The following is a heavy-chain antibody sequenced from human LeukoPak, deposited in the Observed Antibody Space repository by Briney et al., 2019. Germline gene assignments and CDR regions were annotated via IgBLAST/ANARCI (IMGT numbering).Heavy chain of an antibody. D-gene: IGHD6-13*01. J-gene: IGHJ5*01. Sequence: GGSLRLSCAASGFTFTSYAMSWVRHAPGKGMESVSTITVGGSTTYYQDSLKGRFTISRDNSKNTLYLQMNSLRAEDTALYYCARESPVAATGRIWFDSWGQGTLVTVSS. CDR1: GFTFTSYA. CDR2: ITVGGSTT. CDR3: ARESPVAATGRIWFDS. V-gene: IGHV3-23*01.